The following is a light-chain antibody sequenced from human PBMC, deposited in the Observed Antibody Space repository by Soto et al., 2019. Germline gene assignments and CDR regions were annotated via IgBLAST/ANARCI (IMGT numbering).Light chain of an antibody. V-gene: IGKV1-39*01. Sequence: DIQMTQSPSSLSASVGDRVTITCRASQSISSYLNWYHQKPGKAPKLLIYSASSLQSGVPSRFSGRGSGTEFTLTISSLQPEDFATYYCQQSYSTPWTFGQGTNVEIK. J-gene: IGKJ1*01. CDR3: QQSYSTPWT. CDR2: SAS. CDR1: QSISSY.